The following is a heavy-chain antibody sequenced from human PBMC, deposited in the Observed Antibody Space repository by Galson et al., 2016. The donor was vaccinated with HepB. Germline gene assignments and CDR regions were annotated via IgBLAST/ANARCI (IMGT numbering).Heavy chain of an antibody. Sequence: SLRLSCAASGFTFSDFYMTWIRQAPGKGLEWLLYIGIISSDTNYADSVRGRFTISRDNAKNSLYLQMNSLRAEDTAMYYCARTQYPNRGYDSAFDIWGQGTMVTVS. J-gene: IGHJ3*02. CDR2: IGIISSDT. V-gene: IGHV3-11*06. CDR1: GFTFSDFY. D-gene: IGHD5-12*01. CDR3: ARTQYPNRGYDSAFDI.